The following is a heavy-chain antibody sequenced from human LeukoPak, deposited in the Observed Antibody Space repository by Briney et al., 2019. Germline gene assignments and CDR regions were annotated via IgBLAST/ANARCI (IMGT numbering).Heavy chain of an antibody. CDR1: GFTFSSYS. Sequence: GGSLRLSCAASGFTFSSYSMNWVRQAPGKGLEWVSSISSSSSYIYYADSVKGRFTISRDNAKNSLYLQMNSLRAEDTAVYYCARDLPYGDHEVGDYWGQGTLVTVSS. CDR2: ISSSSSYI. D-gene: IGHD4-17*01. CDR3: ARDLPYGDHEVGDY. J-gene: IGHJ4*02. V-gene: IGHV3-21*01.